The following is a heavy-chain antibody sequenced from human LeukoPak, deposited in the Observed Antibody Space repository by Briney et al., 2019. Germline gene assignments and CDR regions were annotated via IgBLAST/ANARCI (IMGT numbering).Heavy chain of an antibody. D-gene: IGHD2-2*01. J-gene: IGHJ4*02. CDR3: ARGPQVVPAAERFGY. Sequence: PSETLSLTCTVSGGSISSYYWSWIRQPPGKGLEWIGEINHSGSTNYNPSLKSRVTISVDTSKNQFSLKLSSVTAADTAVYYCARGPQVVPAAERFGYWGQGTLVTVSS. CDR2: INHSGST. CDR1: GGSISSYY. V-gene: IGHV4-34*01.